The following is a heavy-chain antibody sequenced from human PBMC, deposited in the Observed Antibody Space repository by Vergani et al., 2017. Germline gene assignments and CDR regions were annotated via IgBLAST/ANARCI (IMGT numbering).Heavy chain of an antibody. D-gene: IGHD5-18*01. V-gene: IGHV3-49*04. CDR3: SRGRGYSFGYSDY. J-gene: IGHJ4*02. CDR1: GFTFSGSA. Sequence: VQLVESGGGLVQPGGSLKLSCAASGFTFSGSAMHWVRQAPGKGLEWVAFIRNKAYGGTTEYAASVKGRFTISRDDSKRLAYLQLSGLKTEDTAVYFCSRGRGYSFGYSDYWGQGTLVTVSS. CDR2: IRNKAYGGTT.